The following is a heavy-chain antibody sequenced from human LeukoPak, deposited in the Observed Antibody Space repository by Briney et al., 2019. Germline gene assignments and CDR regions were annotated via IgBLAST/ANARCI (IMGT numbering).Heavy chain of an antibody. D-gene: IGHD3-10*01. CDR2: ISSTGST. CDR1: GGSFSGYY. Sequence: SETLSLTWAVYGGSFSGYYWSWIRQPAGKGLEYLGRISSTGSTNYNPSLRSRVTISADTSKNHFSLKLTSVTAADTAVYYCARDQTYSGSGIYTYFDYWGQGILVTVSS. V-gene: IGHV4-4*07. CDR3: ARDQTYSGSGIYTYFDY. J-gene: IGHJ4*02.